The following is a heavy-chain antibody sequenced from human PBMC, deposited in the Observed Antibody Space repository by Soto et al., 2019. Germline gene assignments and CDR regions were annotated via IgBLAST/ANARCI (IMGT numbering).Heavy chain of an antibody. Sequence: QVQLVQSGAEVKKPGSSVKVSCKASGGTFSSYAISWVRQAPGQGIEWMGGIIPIFGTANYAQTFQGRVTMTADESTSAAYMELSSLRSEDTAVYYDASNCGGAFDYLVQGTLVAVSP. CDR3: ASNCGGAFDY. CDR1: GGTFSSYA. J-gene: IGHJ4*02. V-gene: IGHV1-69*12. D-gene: IGHD3-16*01. CDR2: IIPIFGTA.